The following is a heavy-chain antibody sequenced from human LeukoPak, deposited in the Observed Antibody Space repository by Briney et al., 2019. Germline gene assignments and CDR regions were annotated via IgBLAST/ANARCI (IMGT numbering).Heavy chain of an antibody. CDR2: ISAYNGNA. V-gene: IGHV1-18*01. Sequence: ASVKVSCKASGYTFTSYGISWVRQAPGQGLEWMGWISAYNGNANYAQKLQGRVTMTTDTSTSTAYMELRSLRSDDTAVYYCARDWYYGSRSYRSVMYNWFDPWGQGTLVTVSS. J-gene: IGHJ5*02. D-gene: IGHD3-10*01. CDR3: ARDWYYGSRSYRSVMYNWFDP. CDR1: GYTFTSYG.